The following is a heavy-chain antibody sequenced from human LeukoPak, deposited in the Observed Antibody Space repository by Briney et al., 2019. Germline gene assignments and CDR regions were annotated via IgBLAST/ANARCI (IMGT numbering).Heavy chain of an antibody. D-gene: IGHD3-16*01. J-gene: IGHJ4*02. V-gene: IGHV1-2*02. CDR1: GYTFTDYY. CDR3: ARAYTSPNGPY. Sequence: ASVRVSCKASGYTFTDYYLHWVRQAPGHRLEWMGLINPNSGGTNYAQKFQGRVTMTRDTSITTAYMELNRLRSDDTAVYYCARAYTSPNGPYWGQGILVTVSS. CDR2: INPNSGGT.